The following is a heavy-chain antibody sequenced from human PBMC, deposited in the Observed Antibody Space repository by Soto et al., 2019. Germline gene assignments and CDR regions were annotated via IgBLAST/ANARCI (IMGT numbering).Heavy chain of an antibody. Sequence: GGPVKGSCKASWYSFTRYYMHWVRQAPGQGLEWMGIINPSGGSTSYAQKFQGRVTMTRDTSTSTVYMELSSLRSEDTAVYYCARDSGSYGYFDYWGQGTLVTVSS. J-gene: IGHJ4*02. D-gene: IGHD5-18*01. CDR2: INPSGGST. CDR3: ARDSGSYGYFDY. V-gene: IGHV1-46*03. CDR1: WYSFTRYY.